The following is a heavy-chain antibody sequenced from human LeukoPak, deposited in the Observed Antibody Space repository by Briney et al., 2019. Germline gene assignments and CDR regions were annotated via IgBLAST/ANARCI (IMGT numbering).Heavy chain of an antibody. CDR2: ISWNSGSI. CDR1: GFTFSSYA. D-gene: IGHD6-19*01. V-gene: IGHV3-9*01. J-gene: IGHJ4*02. Sequence: GGSLRLSCAASGFTFSSYAMHWVRQAPGKGLEWVSGISWNSGSIGYADSVKGRFTISRDNAKNSLYLQMNSLRAEDTALYYCAKSSWLGPFDYWGQGTLVTVSS. CDR3: AKSSWLGPFDY.